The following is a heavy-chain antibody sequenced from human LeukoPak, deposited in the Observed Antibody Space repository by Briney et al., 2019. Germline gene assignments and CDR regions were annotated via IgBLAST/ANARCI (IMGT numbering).Heavy chain of an antibody. D-gene: IGHD6-13*01. CDR3: ASRGSRRSWYAYPFDY. Sequence: GASVKVSCKASGGTFSSYAIGWVRQAPGQGLEWMGGIIPIFGTANYAQKFQGRVTITADESTSTAYMELSSLRSEDTAVYYCASRGSRRSWYAYPFDYWGQGTLVTVSS. CDR2: IIPIFGTA. V-gene: IGHV1-69*13. J-gene: IGHJ4*02. CDR1: GGTFSSYA.